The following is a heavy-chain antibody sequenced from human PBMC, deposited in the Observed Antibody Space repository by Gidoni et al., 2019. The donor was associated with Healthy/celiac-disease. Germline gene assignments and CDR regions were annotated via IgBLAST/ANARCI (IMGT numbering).Heavy chain of an antibody. CDR2: ISSSSSYI. D-gene: IGHD6-6*01. J-gene: IGHJ3*02. V-gene: IGHV3-21*01. CDR1: GFTFSSYS. Sequence: EVQLVESGGGLVKPGGSLRLSCAASGFTFSSYSMNWVRQAPGKALELVSSISSSSSYIYYADSVKGRFTISRDNAKNSLYLQMNSLRAEDTAVYYCARGVGIAARQVPFDIWGQGTMVTVSS. CDR3: ARGVGIAARQVPFDI.